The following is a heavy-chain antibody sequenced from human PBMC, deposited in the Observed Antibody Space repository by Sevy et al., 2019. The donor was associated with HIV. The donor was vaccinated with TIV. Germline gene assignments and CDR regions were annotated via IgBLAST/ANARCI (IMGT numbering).Heavy chain of an antibody. CDR3: ATTSTPLYYYALDV. J-gene: IGHJ6*02. Sequence: GGSLRLSCAASGFTVSSNYMSWVRQAPGKGLGWVSVIYSGEYTYYADSVKGRFTISRDISKNTLNLQMNSLRAEDTAIYYCATTSTPLYYYALDVWGQGTTVTVSS. CDR1: GFTVSSNY. V-gene: IGHV3-53*01. CDR2: IYSGEYT. D-gene: IGHD1-26*01.